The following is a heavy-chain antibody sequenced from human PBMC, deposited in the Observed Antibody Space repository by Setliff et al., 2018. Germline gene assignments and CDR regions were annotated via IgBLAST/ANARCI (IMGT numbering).Heavy chain of an antibody. V-gene: IGHV4-39*01. Sequence: SETLSLTCTVSGGSISDNSYYWGWIRQPPGKELEWIGGISHSANKYYNPSFRGRVTIPVDMSKNQFSLKLSSVTAADTAVYYCARHTIAMSTIISYFDYWGQGTPVTVSS. CDR2: ISHSANK. J-gene: IGHJ4*02. D-gene: IGHD3-10*01. CDR3: ARHTIAMSTIISYFDY. CDR1: GGSISDNSYY.